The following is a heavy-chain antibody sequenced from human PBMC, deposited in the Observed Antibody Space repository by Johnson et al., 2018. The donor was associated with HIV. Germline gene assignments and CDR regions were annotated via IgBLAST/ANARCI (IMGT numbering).Heavy chain of an antibody. V-gene: IGHV3-20*04. J-gene: IGHJ3*02. D-gene: IGHD3-10*01. CDR1: GFTFNDYG. CDR3: ARVSRLGDITMLSDAFDI. CDR2: INWNGGRT. Sequence: VQLVESGGGLVQPGGSLRLSCAASGFTFNDYGMSWVRQAPGKGLEWVSGINWNGGRTGYADSVKGRFTISRDNAKNSLYLQMNSLRAEDTDLFYCARVSRLGDITMLSDAFDIWGQGTMVTVSS.